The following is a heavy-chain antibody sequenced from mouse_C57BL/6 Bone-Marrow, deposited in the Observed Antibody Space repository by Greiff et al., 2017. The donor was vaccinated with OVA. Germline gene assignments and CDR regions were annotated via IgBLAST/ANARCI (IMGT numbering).Heavy chain of an antibody. CDR3: ASIEDYFDY. D-gene: IGHD2-12*01. CDR2: ISDGGSYT. V-gene: IGHV5-4*03. CDR1: GFTFSSYA. Sequence: EVKLQESGGGLVKPGGSLKLSCAASGFTFSSYAMSWVRQTPEKRLEWVATISDGGSYTYYPDNVKGRFTISRDNAKNNLYLQMSHLKSEDTAMDYCASIEDYFDYWGQGTTLTVSA. J-gene: IGHJ2*01.